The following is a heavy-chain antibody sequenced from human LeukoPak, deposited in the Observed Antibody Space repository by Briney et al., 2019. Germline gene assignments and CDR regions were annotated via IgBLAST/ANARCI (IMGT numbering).Heavy chain of an antibody. CDR1: GYTFSAYY. CDR2: INPNSGGT. J-gene: IGHJ4*02. D-gene: IGHD2-15*01. V-gene: IGHV1-2*02. Sequence: GASVKVSCKASGYTFSAYYMHWVRQAPGQGLEWMGWINPNSGGTDYAQKFQGRVTMTRDTSITTAYMELSSLRSDDTAVYYCARSPSYCSGGSCYSDHFDYWGQGTLVTVSS. CDR3: ARSPSYCSGGSCYSDHFDY.